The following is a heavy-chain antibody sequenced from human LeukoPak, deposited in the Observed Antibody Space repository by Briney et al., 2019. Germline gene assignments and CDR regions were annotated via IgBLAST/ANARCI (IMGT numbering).Heavy chain of an antibody. CDR3: ARDGVFMDV. J-gene: IGHJ6*03. CDR2: IYTSGST. CDR1: GGSISSGSYY. V-gene: IGHV4-61*02. Sequence: PSETLSLTCTVSGGSISSGSYYWSWIRQPAGKGLEWIGRIYTSGSTNYNPSLKSRVTISVDTSKNQFSLKLSSVTAADTAVYYCARDGVFMDVWGKGTTVTVSS. D-gene: IGHD3-3*01.